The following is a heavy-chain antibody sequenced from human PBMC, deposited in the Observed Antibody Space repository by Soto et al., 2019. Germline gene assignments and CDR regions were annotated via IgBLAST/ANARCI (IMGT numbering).Heavy chain of an antibody. CDR2: ISGSGGST. D-gene: IGHD2-15*01. J-gene: IGHJ6*02. V-gene: IGHV3-23*01. Sequence: EVQLLESGGGLVQPGGSLRLSCAASGFTFSSYAMSWVRQAPGKGLEWVSAISGSGGSTYYADSVKGRFTISRDNSKNTLYLQMNSLRAEDTAVYYCAKGLSGGSYQLYYGMDVWGQGTTVTVSS. CDR3: AKGLSGGSYQLYYGMDV. CDR1: GFTFSSYA.